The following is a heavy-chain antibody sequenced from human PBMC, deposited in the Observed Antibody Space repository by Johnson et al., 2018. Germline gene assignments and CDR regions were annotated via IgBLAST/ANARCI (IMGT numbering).Heavy chain of an antibody. D-gene: IGHD3-22*01. CDR1: GFTVRSNY. J-gene: IGHJ3*02. CDR2: IYSGGST. Sequence: VQLVESGGGLIQPGGSLRLSCAASGFTVRSNYMSWVRQAPGKGLEWVSVIYSGGSTYYADSVKGRFTISRDNSKNTLYLQMNSLRAEDTAVYYWARGDPYYYDSGDAFDIWGQGTMVTVSS. CDR3: ARGDPYYYDSGDAFDI. V-gene: IGHV3-53*01.